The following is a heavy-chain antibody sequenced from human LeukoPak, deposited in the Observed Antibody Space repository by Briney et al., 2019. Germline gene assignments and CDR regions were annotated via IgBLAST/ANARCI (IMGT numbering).Heavy chain of an antibody. CDR2: ISGSGAST. J-gene: IGHJ6*02. D-gene: IGHD3-10*01. CDR1: GFTFYSYA. Sequence: PGGSLRLSCAAYGFTFYSYAMSWVRQAPGKGLEWVSAISGSGASTYYADSVQGRFTITRDNSKNMLFLQMNSLTAEDTAVYFCARWNFGESESPFFYFYFGMDVWGQGTTVAVSS. CDR3: ARWNFGESESPFFYFYFGMDV. V-gene: IGHV3-23*01.